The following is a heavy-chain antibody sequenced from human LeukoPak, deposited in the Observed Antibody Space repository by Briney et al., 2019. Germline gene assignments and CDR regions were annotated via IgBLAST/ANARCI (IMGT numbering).Heavy chain of an antibody. Sequence: ASVKVPCKASGYTFTSYDINWVRQATGQGLEWMGWMNPNSGNTGYAQKFQGRVTMTRNTSISTAYMELSSLRSEDTAVYYCARGEAPLGSSSWGAWGQGTLVTVSS. J-gene: IGHJ4*02. CDR1: GYTFTSYD. D-gene: IGHD6-13*01. V-gene: IGHV1-8*01. CDR2: MNPNSGNT. CDR3: ARGEAPLGSSSWGA.